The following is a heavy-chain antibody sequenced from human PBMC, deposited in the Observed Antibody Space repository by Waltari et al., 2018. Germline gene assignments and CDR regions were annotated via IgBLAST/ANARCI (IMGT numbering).Heavy chain of an antibody. D-gene: IGHD3-3*01. CDR3: AHRPSITIFGVVIKEEGWFDP. V-gene: IGHV2-5*02. J-gene: IGHJ5*02. CDR1: GFSLSTSGVG. CDR2: IYWDDDK. Sequence: QITLKESGPTLVKPTQTLTLTCTFSGFSLSTSGVGVGWIRQPPGKALGWLALIYWDDDKRYSPSLKSRLTITKDTSKNQVVLTMTNMDPVDTATYYCAHRPSITIFGVVIKEEGWFDPWGQGTLVTVSS.